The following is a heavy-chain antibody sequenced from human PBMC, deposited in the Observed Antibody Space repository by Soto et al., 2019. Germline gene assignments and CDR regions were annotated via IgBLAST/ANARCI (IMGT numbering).Heavy chain of an antibody. J-gene: IGHJ4*02. Sequence: PSETLSLTCTVSGGSISSYYWSWIRQPPGKGLEWIGYIYYSGNTNYNPSLKSRVTISVDTSKNQFSLKLSSVTAADTAVYYCARAGYYYDSSCYSSYYFDYWGQGTLVNVSS. CDR3: ARAGYYYDSSCYSSYYFDY. D-gene: IGHD3-22*01. CDR1: GGSISSYY. V-gene: IGHV4-59*01. CDR2: IYYSGNT.